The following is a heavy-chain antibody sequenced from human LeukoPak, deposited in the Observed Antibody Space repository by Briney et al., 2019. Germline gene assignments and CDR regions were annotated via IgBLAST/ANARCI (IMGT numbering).Heavy chain of an antibody. V-gene: IGHV2-5*02. J-gene: IGHJ4*02. CDR1: GFSLSTSAGG. D-gene: IGHD6-19*01. Sequence: SGATLVNPLWILTLTCTFSGFSLSTSAGGVGWIRQPPGKALEWLGLIFRGDDKRYHPSLKSRLSITKNTSKNQVVLTLTNMDPVDTATYYCAHMGVIAVAGWDYFDYWGQGTLVTVSS. CDR2: IFRGDDK. CDR3: AHMGVIAVAGWDYFDY.